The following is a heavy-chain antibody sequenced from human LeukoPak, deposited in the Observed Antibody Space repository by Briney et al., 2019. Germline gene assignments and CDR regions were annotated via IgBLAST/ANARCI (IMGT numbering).Heavy chain of an antibody. CDR2: IRHDGTNQ. Sequence: GGSLRLSCAASGFTFSSYGIQWVRQAPGKGLEWVTFIRHDGTNQHYGDSVKGRFTISRDNLKNTVFLQMNRVRAEDTAVYFCARSRNVRTFDYWGQGTLVAVSS. J-gene: IGHJ4*02. CDR1: GFTFSSYG. V-gene: IGHV3-30*02. CDR3: ARSRNVRTFDY.